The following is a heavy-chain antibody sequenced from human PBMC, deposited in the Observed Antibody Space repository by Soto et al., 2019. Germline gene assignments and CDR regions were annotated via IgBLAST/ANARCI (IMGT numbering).Heavy chain of an antibody. D-gene: IGHD3-9*01. J-gene: IGHJ4*02. CDR1: GFSLSTTGVG. CDR3: ANSHYDILTGYYNPFYFDY. Sequence: QITLKESGPTLVKPTQTLTLTCTFSGFSLSTTGVGVGWIRQPPGKALEWLALIYWDDDKYYSPSLKSRLTITKDTSKHQVVLTMTNMDPVDTATYYCANSHYDILTGYYNPFYFDYWGQGTLVTVSS. V-gene: IGHV2-5*02. CDR2: IYWDDDK.